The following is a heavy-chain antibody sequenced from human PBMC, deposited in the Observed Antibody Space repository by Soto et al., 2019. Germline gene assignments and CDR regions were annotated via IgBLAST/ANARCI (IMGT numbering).Heavy chain of an antibody. J-gene: IGHJ4*02. CDR1: GGPFSGYY. Sequence: PSETLSLTCAAYGGPFSGYYWSWIRQPPGKGLEWIGQINHSGSTNYNPSLKSRVTISVDTSKNQFSLKLSSVTAADTAVYYCARGPAYYDFWSGYYLFDYWGQGTLVTVSS. CDR2: INHSGST. D-gene: IGHD3-3*01. V-gene: IGHV4-34*01. CDR3: ARGPAYYDFWSGYYLFDY.